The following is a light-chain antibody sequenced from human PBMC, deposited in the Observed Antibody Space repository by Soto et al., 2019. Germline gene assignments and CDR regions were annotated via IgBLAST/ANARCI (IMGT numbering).Light chain of an antibody. CDR2: GAS. CDR1: QSVSSSY. J-gene: IGKJ5*01. CDR3: QQYGSSPPIT. V-gene: IGKV3-20*01. Sequence: EIALTQSPGILSLSPGERATLSCRASQSVSSSYLAWYQQKPGQAPRLLIYGASNRATGIPDRFSGSGSGTDFTLTISRLEPEDFAVYYCQQYGSSPPITFGQGTRLEIK.